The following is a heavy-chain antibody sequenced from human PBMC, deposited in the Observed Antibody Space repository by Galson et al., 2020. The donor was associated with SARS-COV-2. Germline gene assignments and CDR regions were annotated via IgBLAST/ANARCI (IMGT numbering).Heavy chain of an antibody. CDR1: GFTFSDYY. Sequence: GESLKISCAASGFTFSDYYMSWIRQAPGKGLEWVSYISISGTLYHAEPVKGRFTISRDNAKNSLYLQMNSLRAEDTAVYYCAGRGDYAIDYWGQGTLVTVSS. D-gene: IGHD4-17*01. J-gene: IGHJ4*02. CDR3: AGRGDYAIDY. V-gene: IGHV3-11*01. CDR2: ISISGTL.